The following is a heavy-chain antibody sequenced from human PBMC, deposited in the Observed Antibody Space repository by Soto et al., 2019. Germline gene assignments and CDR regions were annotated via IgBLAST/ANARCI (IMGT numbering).Heavy chain of an antibody. Sequence: QVQLVESGGGVVQPGRSLRLSCAASGFTFSSDGMHWVRQAPGKGLEWVAVISFDGSDEYYADSAKGRFTISRDNSKNTVFLQMNSLRPDDTALYYCATPKGADIPFDSWGQGTLVTVSS. CDR1: GFTFSSDG. V-gene: IGHV3-30*03. CDR3: ATPKGADIPFDS. CDR2: ISFDGSDE. J-gene: IGHJ4*02. D-gene: IGHD3-9*01.